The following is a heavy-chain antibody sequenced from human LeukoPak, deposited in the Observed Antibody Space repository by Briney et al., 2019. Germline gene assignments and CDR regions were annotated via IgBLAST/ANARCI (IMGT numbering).Heavy chain of an antibody. V-gene: IGHV1-3*01. CDR3: ARVADSHGDYTYYFEY. D-gene: IGHD4-17*01. CDR2: INAGNGNT. CDR1: GYTFTSYA. J-gene: IGHJ4*02. Sequence: PGASVKVSCKASGYTFTSYAMHWVRQAPGQRLEWMGWINAGNGNTKYSQRFQGRVTITRDTSASTAYMELSSLSSEDTAVFYCARVADSHGDYTYYFEYWGQGTLVTVSS.